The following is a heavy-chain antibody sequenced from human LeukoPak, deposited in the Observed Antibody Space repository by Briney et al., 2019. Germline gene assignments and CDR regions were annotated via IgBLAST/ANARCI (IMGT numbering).Heavy chain of an antibody. Sequence: PGGSLRLSCAASGFTFSSYAMSWVRQAPGKGLEWVSAISGSGGSTYYADSVKGRFTISRDNSKNTLYLQMNSLRDEDTAVYYCARDFGYGDYGWYFDLWGRGTLVTVSS. CDR3: ARDFGYGDYGWYFDL. V-gene: IGHV3-23*01. J-gene: IGHJ2*01. D-gene: IGHD4-17*01. CDR2: ISGSGGST. CDR1: GFTFSSYA.